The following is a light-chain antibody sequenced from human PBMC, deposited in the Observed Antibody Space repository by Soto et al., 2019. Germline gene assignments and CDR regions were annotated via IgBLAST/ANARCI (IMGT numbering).Light chain of an antibody. CDR2: LAS. CDR1: QGIINN. CDR3: QQLSEYPLT. Sequence: DIQLTQSPSFLSASVGDRVTITCRASQGIINNLAWYQQKPGKAPKLLIYLASTLQSGVPSRFSGSGSGTEFTLTISSLHPEDFATYSCQQLSEYPLTFGGGTKVDIK. J-gene: IGKJ4*01. V-gene: IGKV1-9*01.